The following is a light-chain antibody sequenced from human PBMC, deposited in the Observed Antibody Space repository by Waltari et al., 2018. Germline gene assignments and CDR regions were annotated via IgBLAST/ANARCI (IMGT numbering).Light chain of an antibody. J-gene: IGKJ2*01. CDR1: QSIIHY. CDR3: QQTISSPYT. CDR2: GAS. Sequence: DGDMTQSPSSLSASIGDPITLTCRASQSIIHYLNWYQQKQGTAPRLLITGASSLRVGVPSRFSGSGSGTDFSLTISSLQPEDFATYYCQQTISSPYTFGQGTKLDI. V-gene: IGKV1-39*01.